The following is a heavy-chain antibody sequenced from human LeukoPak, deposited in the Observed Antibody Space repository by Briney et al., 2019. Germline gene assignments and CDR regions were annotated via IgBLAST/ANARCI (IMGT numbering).Heavy chain of an antibody. V-gene: IGHV3-23*01. CDR3: AKVKNYGDSHYFDY. CDR1: GFTFGSYV. D-gene: IGHD4-17*01. CDR2: INYSGGST. Sequence: GGSLRLSCAASGFTFGSYVMSWVRQAPGKGLEWVSTINYSGGSTYYADSVKGRFTISRDNSKNTLNLQMNSLRAEDTAVYYCAKVKNYGDSHYFDYWGQGTLVTVSS. J-gene: IGHJ4*02.